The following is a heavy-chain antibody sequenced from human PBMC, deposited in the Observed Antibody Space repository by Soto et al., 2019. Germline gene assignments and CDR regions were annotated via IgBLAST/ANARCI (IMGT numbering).Heavy chain of an antibody. CDR2: IDASYSYT. CDR3: ASLSSCYCVYV. CDR1: SYTFIRYW. D-gene: IGHD2-2*01. V-gene: IGHV5-10-1*01. Sequence: PAASVKISCEAASYTFIRYWISYAPQMPVKGLEWMGRIDASYSYTNYSPCFQGHVAISANKSISTAYLQWRSLKASYTAMDYCASLSSCYCVYVWGQGTPVTGSS. J-gene: IGHJ6*02.